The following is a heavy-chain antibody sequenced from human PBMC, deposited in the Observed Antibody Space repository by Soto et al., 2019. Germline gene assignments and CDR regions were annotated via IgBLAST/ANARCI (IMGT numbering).Heavy chain of an antibody. CDR3: ARGGYCSGGSCYDTRYYYHYYGMDV. CDR1: GYTFTSYY. J-gene: IGHJ6*02. CDR2: INPSGGST. V-gene: IGHV1-46*01. Sequence: GASVKVSCKASGYTFTSYYMHWVRQAPGQGLEWMGIINPSGGSTSYAQKFQGRVTMTRDTSTSTVYMELSSLRSEDTAVYYCARGGYCSGGSCYDTRYYYHYYGMDVWGQGTLVTVAS. D-gene: IGHD2-15*01.